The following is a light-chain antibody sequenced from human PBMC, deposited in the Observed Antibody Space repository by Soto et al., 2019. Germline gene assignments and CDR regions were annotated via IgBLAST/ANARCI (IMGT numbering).Light chain of an antibody. J-gene: IGKJ2*01. CDR2: GAS. CDR1: QRWTCSS. CDR3: QHSDSSAYT. V-gene: IGKV3-20*01. Sequence: EVVLTQSPGTLSFSPGQIDTLACRASQRWTCSSLAWYQQKPDQAPRLLIYGASISATGIPVRFSGSGSGADLTLTISRLEHEDFALCYCQHSDSSAYTVGHGKKREI.